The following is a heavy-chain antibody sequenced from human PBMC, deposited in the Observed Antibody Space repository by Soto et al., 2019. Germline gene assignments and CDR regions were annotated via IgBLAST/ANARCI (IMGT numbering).Heavy chain of an antibody. Sequence: PGGSLRLSCSASGFTFSSYAMHWVRQAPGKGLEYVPAIRSNGGSTYYADSVKGRFTISRYNSKNTLYLQMSSLRAEDTAVYYCVKTKDGYNYEAFYYWGQGTLVAVSS. J-gene: IGHJ4*02. CDR1: GFTFSSYA. CDR2: IRSNGGST. CDR3: VKTKDGYNYEAFYY. V-gene: IGHV3-64D*06. D-gene: IGHD5-12*01.